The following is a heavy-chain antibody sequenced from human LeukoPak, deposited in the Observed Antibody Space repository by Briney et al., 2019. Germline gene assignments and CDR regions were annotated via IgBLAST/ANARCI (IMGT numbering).Heavy chain of an antibody. D-gene: IGHD6-19*01. CDR1: GFSFSSYG. V-gene: IGHV3-33*01. CDR3: ARDRLGYSSGWSIDD. CDR2: IWYDGINK. Sequence: GGSLRLSCAASGFSFSSYGMHWVRQAPGKGLEWVAVIWYDGINKYYADSVKGRFTISRDNSKNTLYLQMNSLRAEDTAVYYCARDRLGYSSGWSIDDWGQGTLVTVSS. J-gene: IGHJ4*02.